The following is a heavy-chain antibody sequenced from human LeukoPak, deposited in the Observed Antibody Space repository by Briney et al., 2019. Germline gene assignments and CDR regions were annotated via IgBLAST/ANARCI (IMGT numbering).Heavy chain of an antibody. CDR1: GYTFTGYY. V-gene: IGHV1-2*04. CDR2: INPNSGGT. Sequence: ASVKVSCKASGYTFTGYYMHWVRQAPGQGLEWMGWINPNSGGTNYAQKFQGWVTMTRDTSISTAYMELSRLRSDDTAVYYCARLAAAGPLDAFDIWGQGTMVTVSS. J-gene: IGHJ3*02. CDR3: ARLAAAGPLDAFDI. D-gene: IGHD6-13*01.